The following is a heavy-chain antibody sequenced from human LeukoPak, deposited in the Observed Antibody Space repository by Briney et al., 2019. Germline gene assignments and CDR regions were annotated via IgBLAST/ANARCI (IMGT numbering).Heavy chain of an antibody. CDR2: IYTSGST. CDR3: ARGDSNDSSGYYSEYFQH. V-gene: IGHV4-61*02. CDR1: GGSISSGGYY. Sequence: SQTLSLTCTVSGGSISSGGYYWSWIRQPAGKGLEWIGRIYTSGSTNYNPSLKSRVTISVDTSKNQFSLKLSSVTAADTAVYYCARGDSNDSSGYYSEYFQHWGQGTLVTVSS. D-gene: IGHD3-22*01. J-gene: IGHJ1*01.